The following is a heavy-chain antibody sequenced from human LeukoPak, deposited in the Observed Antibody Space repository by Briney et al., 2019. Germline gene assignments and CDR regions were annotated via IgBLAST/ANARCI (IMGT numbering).Heavy chain of an antibody. J-gene: IGHJ4*02. CDR3: AREVGGWGSSGYQGY. Sequence: GASVKVSCKASGYTFTGYYMHWVRQAPGQGLEWMGWINPNSGGTNYAQEFQGRVTMTRDTSISTAYMELSRLRSDDTAVYYCAREVGGWGSSGYQGYWGQGTLVTVSS. D-gene: IGHD3-22*01. V-gene: IGHV1-2*02. CDR1: GYTFTGYY. CDR2: INPNSGGT.